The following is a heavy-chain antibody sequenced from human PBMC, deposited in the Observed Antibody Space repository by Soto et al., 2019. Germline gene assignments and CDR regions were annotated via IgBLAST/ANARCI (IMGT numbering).Heavy chain of an antibody. V-gene: IGHV1-69*02. CDR2: IIPILGIA. D-gene: IGHD3-3*01. CDR3: ARKDDFWSGYYKDAFDI. J-gene: IGHJ3*02. CDR1: GGTFSSYT. Sequence: GASVKVSCKASGGTFSSYTISWVRQAPGQGLEWMGRIIPILGIANYAQKFQGRVTITADKSTSTAYMELSSLRSEDTAVYYCARKDDFWSGYYKDAFDIWGQGTMVTVSS.